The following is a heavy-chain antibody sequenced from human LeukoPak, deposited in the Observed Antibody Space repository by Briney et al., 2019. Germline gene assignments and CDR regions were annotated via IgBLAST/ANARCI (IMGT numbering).Heavy chain of an antibody. Sequence: EASVKVSCKASGYTFTSYDINWVRQATGQGLEWMGWMNPNSGNTGYAQKFQGRVTITRNTSISTAYMELSSLRSEDTAVYYCARGKSGGLYSSGWYYGVADELYYYMDVWGKGTTVTVSS. CDR2: MNPNSGNT. CDR1: GYTFTSYD. CDR3: ARGKSGGLYSSGWYYGVADELYYYMDV. V-gene: IGHV1-8*03. J-gene: IGHJ6*03. D-gene: IGHD6-19*01.